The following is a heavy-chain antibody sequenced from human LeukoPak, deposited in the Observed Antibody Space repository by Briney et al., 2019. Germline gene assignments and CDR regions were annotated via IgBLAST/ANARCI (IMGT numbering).Heavy chain of an antibody. CDR1: GGTFSSYA. D-gene: IGHD1-26*01. J-gene: IGHJ4*02. CDR2: IIPIFGTA. CDR3: ARSPNLNIVGLDY. V-gene: IGHV1-69*13. Sequence: GASVKVSCKASGGTFSSYAISWVRQAPGQGLEWMGGIIPIFGTANYAQKFQGRVTITADESTSTAYMELSSLRSEDTAVYYCARSPNLNIVGLDYWGQGTLVTVSS.